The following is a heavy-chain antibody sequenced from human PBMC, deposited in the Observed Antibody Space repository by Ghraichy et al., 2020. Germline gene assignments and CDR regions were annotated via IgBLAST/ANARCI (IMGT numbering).Heavy chain of an antibody. CDR1: GFTFSTYG. CDR2: ISTDGSKK. CDR3: TKASAAKWEMEN. Sequence: GGSLRLSCAASGFTFSTYGMHWVRQAPGKGLEWVALISTDGSKKDYADSVKGRFTISRDNSKNTLYLQMNSLRVEDTAVYHCTKASAAKWEMENWGQGTLVTVSS. J-gene: IGHJ4*02. D-gene: IGHD1-26*01. V-gene: IGHV3-30*18.